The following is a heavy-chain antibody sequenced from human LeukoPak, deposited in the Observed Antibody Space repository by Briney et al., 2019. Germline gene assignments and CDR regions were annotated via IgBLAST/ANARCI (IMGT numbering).Heavy chain of an antibody. V-gene: IGHV3-21*01. CDR3: ARVGTSSSGWQFDY. Sequence: GGSLRLSCVSSRFTFSSYRMNWVRQAPGKGLEWVSSISSSSSYIYYADSVKGPFTISRAHAKNQLYLQMNSLRAAATAVYYCARVGTSSSGWQFDYWGQGTLVTVSS. D-gene: IGHD6-19*01. CDR1: RFTFSSYR. CDR2: ISSSSSYI. J-gene: IGHJ4*02.